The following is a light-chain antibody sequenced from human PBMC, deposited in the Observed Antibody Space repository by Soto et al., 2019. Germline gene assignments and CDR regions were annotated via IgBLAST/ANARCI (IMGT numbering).Light chain of an antibody. V-gene: IGLV2-14*01. CDR2: EVT. CDR3: SSLTSGSTRV. Sequence: QSALTQPASVSGSPGQSIAISCTGTSGDVGGYDYVSWYQQHPDKAPKLMIYEVTKRPSWVSNRFSGSKSCNTASMTISGLQPEDEADYYCSSLTSGSTRVFGSGTKVTVL. CDR1: SGDVGGYDY. J-gene: IGLJ1*01.